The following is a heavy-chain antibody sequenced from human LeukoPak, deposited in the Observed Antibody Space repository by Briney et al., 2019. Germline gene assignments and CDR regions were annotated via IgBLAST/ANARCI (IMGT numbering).Heavy chain of an antibody. CDR1: GFTFSSYA. CDR2: ISYDGSNK. D-gene: IGHD6-13*01. J-gene: IGHJ4*02. CDR3: ARDPNSSSFLGYFDY. V-gene: IGHV3-30-3*01. Sequence: GGSLRLSCAASGFTFSSYAMHWVRQAPGKGLEWVAVISYDGSNKYYADPVKGRFTISRDNSKNTLYLQMNSLRAEDTAVYYCARDPNSSSFLGYFDYWGQGTLVTVSS.